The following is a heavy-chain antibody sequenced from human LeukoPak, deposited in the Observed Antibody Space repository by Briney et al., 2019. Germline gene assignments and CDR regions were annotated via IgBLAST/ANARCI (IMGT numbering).Heavy chain of an antibody. CDR2: IYYDGST. Sequence: SETLSLTCNVSGGFISTATYYWSWVRQHPGKGLEWIGYIYYDGSTYYNPSLKSRVTISVDTSRNQFSLKLNSVTAADTAVYYCGRFLRDYYGSGTGTPQYYFDYWGQGILVTVSS. V-gene: IGHV4-31*03. D-gene: IGHD3-10*01. J-gene: IGHJ4*02. CDR3: GRFLRDYYGSGTGTPQYYFDY. CDR1: GGFISTATYY.